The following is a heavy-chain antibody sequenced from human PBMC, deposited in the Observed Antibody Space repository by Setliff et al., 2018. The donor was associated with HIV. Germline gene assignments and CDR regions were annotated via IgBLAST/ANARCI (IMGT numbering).Heavy chain of an antibody. CDR3: TTDRFVVVVDGYYHYYHGMDV. D-gene: IGHD2-15*01. CDR1: GFTFNDAW. CDR2: IKSKTDGGTT. V-gene: IGHV3-15*01. J-gene: IGHJ6*02. Sequence: PGGSLRLSCAASGFTFNDAWMNWVRQAPGKGLEWVGRIKSKTDGGTTDYATPVKGRFTISGDDSKNRLYLQMNSLKTEDTAVYYCTTDRFVVVVDGYYHYYHGMDVWGQGTTVTVSS.